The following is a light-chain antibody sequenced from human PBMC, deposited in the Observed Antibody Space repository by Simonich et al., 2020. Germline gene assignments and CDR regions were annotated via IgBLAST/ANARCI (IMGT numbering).Light chain of an antibody. J-gene: IGKJ2*01. V-gene: IGKV3D-20*01. CDR2: DAS. Sequence: EIVLTQSPGTLSLSPGERATLSCRASQSGSSSYLAWYQQKPGLAPRLLIYDASSRATGIPDRFSGSGSGTDFTLTISRLEPEDFAVYYCQQYGSSLMYTFGQGTKLEIK. CDR1: QSGSSSY. CDR3: QQYGSSLMYT.